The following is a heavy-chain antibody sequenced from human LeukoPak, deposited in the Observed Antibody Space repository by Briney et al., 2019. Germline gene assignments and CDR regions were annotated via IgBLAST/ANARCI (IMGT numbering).Heavy chain of an antibody. V-gene: IGHV3-53*01. CDR3: ARAGYSSWAIFDY. Sequence: GGSLRLSCAASGFTVSSNYMSWVRQAPGKGLEWVSVIYSGGSTYYADSVKGRFTITRDNSKNTLYLQMNSLRAEDTAVYYCARAGYSSWAIFDYWGQGTLVTVSS. J-gene: IGHJ4*02. CDR1: GFTVSSNY. CDR2: IYSGGST. D-gene: IGHD5-18*01.